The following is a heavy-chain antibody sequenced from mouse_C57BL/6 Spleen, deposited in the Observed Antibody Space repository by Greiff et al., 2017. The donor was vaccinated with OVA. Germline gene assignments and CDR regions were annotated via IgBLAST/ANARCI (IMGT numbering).Heavy chain of an antibody. V-gene: IGHV1-55*01. J-gene: IGHJ2*01. CDR2: IYPGSGST. D-gene: IGHD1-1*01. CDR3: ARRYYGSRSFYFDY. Sequence: QVQLKQPGAELVKPGASVKMSCKASGYTFTSYWITWVKQRPGQGLEWIGDIYPGSGSTNYNEKFKSKATLTVDTSSSTAYMQLSSLTSEDSAVYYCARRYYGSRSFYFDYGGQGTTLTVSS. CDR1: GYTFTSYW.